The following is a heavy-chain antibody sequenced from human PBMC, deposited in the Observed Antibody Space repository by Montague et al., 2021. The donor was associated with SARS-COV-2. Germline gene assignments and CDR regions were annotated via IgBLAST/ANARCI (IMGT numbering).Heavy chain of an antibody. CDR1: GFTFSGSP. J-gene: IGHJ6*02. CDR3: AKDMGPYGSGPYGMDV. CDR2: IHSAGRRS. Sequence: SLRLSCAASGFTFSGSPMSWVRQAPGKGLEWVSVIHSAGRRSYYGHSVEGRFTISRDNAKNSLYLQMNSLRAEDTALYYCAKDMGPYGSGPYGMDVWGQGTTVTVSS. D-gene: IGHD3-10*01. V-gene: IGHV3-23*03.